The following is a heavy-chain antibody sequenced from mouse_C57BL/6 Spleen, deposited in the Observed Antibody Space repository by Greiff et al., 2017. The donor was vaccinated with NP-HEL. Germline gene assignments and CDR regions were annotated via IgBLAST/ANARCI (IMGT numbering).Heavy chain of an antibody. CDR2: IYPSDSET. CDR3: ARREAYDGYYDWFDY. J-gene: IGHJ3*01. V-gene: IGHV1-61*01. CDR1: GYTFTSYW. D-gene: IGHD2-3*01. Sequence: QVQLQQPGAELVRPGSSVKLSCKASGYTFTSYWMDWVKQRPRQGLEWIGNIYPSDSETHYNQKFKDKATLTVDKSSSTAYMQLSSLTSEDSAVYYGARREAYDGYYDWFDYWGQGTLVTVSA.